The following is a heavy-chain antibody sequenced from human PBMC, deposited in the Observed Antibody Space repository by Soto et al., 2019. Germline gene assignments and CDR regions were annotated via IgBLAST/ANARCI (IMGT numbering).Heavy chain of an antibody. CDR1: RFTFSTYA. D-gene: IGHD2-15*01. CDR2: ISDSDGST. J-gene: IGHJ4*02. Sequence: EVQLLESGGGLVQPGGSLTLSCAASRFTFSTYAMTWVRQAPGKGLEWVSTISDSDGSTYYADSVKGRFTISRDNSKNTVYLQMNSLRAEDTAVYYCAKEVEGGWYYFDYWGQGTLVTVSS. V-gene: IGHV3-23*01. CDR3: AKEVEGGWYYFDY.